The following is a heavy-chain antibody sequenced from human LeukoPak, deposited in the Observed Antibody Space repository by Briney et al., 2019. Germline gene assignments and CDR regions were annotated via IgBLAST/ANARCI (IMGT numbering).Heavy chain of an antibody. D-gene: IGHD5-18*01. CDR1: GFTFSSSW. CDR3: AKDPRDHSYGWSWRYFDY. CDR2: IKCDGSEK. Sequence: PGGSLRLSCAASGFTFSSSWMHWVCQAPEKGLEWVADIKCDGSEKYYVDSVKGRLTISRDNAKNSLYLQMNSLRAEDTAVYYCAKDPRDHSYGWSWRYFDYWGQGTLVTVSS. V-gene: IGHV3-52*01. J-gene: IGHJ4*02.